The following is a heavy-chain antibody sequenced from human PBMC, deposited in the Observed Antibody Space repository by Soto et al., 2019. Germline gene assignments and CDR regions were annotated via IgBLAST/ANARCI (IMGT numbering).Heavy chain of an antibody. CDR2: MEPSTGRT. J-gene: IGHJ5*02. Sequence: ASVKVSCKASGYSFTSLDINWVRQTAGQGLEWMGWMEPSTGRTGYAQKFQGRVTMTRDTSINTAYMELSSLRSEDTAVYYCARDANTAMAEYNWFDPWGQGTLVNAPQ. CDR1: GYSFTSLD. V-gene: IGHV1-8*01. D-gene: IGHD5-18*01. CDR3: ARDANTAMAEYNWFDP.